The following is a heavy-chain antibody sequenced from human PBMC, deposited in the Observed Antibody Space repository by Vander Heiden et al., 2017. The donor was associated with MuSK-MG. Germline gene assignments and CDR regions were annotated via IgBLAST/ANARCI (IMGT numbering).Heavy chain of an antibody. CDR1: GFTFSSYR. CDR3: ARTYGSGSYWDYYYGMDV. Sequence: EVQLVESGGGLVKPGGSLRLSCAASGFTFSSYRMNWVRQAPGKGLEWVSSISSSSSYIYYADSVKGRVTISRDNAKNSLYLQMNSLRAEETAVYYCARTYGSGSYWDYYYGMDVWGQGTTVTVSS. D-gene: IGHD3-10*01. CDR2: ISSSSSYI. V-gene: IGHV3-21*01. J-gene: IGHJ6*02.